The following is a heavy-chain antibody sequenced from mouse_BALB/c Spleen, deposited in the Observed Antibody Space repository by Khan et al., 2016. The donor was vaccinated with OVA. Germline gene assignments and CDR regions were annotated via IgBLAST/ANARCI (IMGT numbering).Heavy chain of an antibody. CDR3: ARNYDYDEGLAY. V-gene: IGHV2-2*02. CDR2: IWSGGST. J-gene: IGHJ3*01. CDR1: GFSLTSYG. D-gene: IGHD2-4*01. Sequence: VQLQESGPGLVQPSQSLSITCTVSGFSLTSYGVHWVRQSPGKGLEWLGVIWSGGSTDYNEAFISRLSISKDTSKSPVFFKMNSLQGNDTAIYYGARNYDYDEGLAYWGQGTLVTVSA.